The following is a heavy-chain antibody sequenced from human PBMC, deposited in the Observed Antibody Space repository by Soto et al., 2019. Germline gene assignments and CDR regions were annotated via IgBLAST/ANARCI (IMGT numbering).Heavy chain of an antibody. CDR1: GITFSSYS. CDR2: ISSSSTYI. Sequence: EVQLVESGGDLVKPGGCLRLSCAASGITFSSYSMNWVRQAPGKGLEWVSSISSSSTYIYYADSLKGRFTISRDSAKNSLYLQMNSLRAEDTAVYYCARLLEGDYWYFDLWGRGTLVTVSS. J-gene: IGHJ2*01. V-gene: IGHV3-21*01. D-gene: IGHD1-1*01. CDR3: ARLLEGDYWYFDL.